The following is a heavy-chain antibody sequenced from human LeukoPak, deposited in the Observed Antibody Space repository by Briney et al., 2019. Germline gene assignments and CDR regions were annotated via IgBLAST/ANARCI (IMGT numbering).Heavy chain of an antibody. CDR2: ISGRGGST. CDR1: GFTISSYA. J-gene: IGHJ4*02. D-gene: IGHD3-10*01. CDR3: ANYGSGSSPFDY. V-gene: IGHV3-23*01. Sequence: GGSLRLSCAASGFTISSYAMSWVRQAPGKGLEWVSAISGRGGSTYYADSVKGRFTISRYNSKSTLSLQMNSLRAEDTAVYYCANYGSGSSPFDYWGQGNLVTVSS.